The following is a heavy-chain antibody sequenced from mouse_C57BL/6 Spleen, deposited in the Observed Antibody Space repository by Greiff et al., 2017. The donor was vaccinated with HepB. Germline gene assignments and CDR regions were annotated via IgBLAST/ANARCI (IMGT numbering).Heavy chain of an antibody. CDR3: ARDYYDYRYAMDY. D-gene: IGHD2-4*01. V-gene: IGHV1-82*01. CDR1: GYAFSSSW. J-gene: IGHJ4*01. Sequence: QVQLKQSGPELVKPGASVKISCKASGYAFSSSWMNWVKQRPGKGLEWIGRIYPGDGDTNYNGKFKGKATLTADKSSSTAYMQLSSLTSEDSAVYFCARDYYDYRYAMDYWGQGTSVTVSS. CDR2: IYPGDGDT.